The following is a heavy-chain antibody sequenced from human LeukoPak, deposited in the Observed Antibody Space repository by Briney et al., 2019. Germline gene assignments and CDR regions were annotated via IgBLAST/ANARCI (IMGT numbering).Heavy chain of an antibody. V-gene: IGHV3-48*03. Sequence: PGGCLRLSCAASGFTFSSHEMNWVRQAPGKGLEWLSYISGSGDTMYYADSVRGRFTISRDNAKNSLYLQMNSLRTEDSALYSCARGAVAGTPPVDYWGPGTLVTVSS. D-gene: IGHD6-19*01. CDR3: ARGAVAGTPPVDY. CDR2: ISGSGDTM. CDR1: GFTFSSHE. J-gene: IGHJ4*02.